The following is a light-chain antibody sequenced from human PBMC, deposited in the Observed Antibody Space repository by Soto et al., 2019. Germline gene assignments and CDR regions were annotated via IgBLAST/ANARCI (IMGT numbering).Light chain of an antibody. CDR2: SNN. CDR1: SSNIGSNT. CDR3: AAWVDSLNGVV. J-gene: IGLJ2*01. V-gene: IGLV1-44*01. Sequence: QSVLTQPHSASGTPGQRGTISCSGSSSNIGSNTVNWYQQLPGTALKLLIYSNNQRPSGVPDRFSGSKSGTSASLAISGLQSEDEAGDYWAAWVDSLNGVVFGGGSKLTVL.